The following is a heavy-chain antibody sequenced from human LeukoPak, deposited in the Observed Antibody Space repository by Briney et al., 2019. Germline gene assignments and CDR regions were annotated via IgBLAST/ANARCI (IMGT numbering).Heavy chain of an antibody. D-gene: IGHD2-2*02. CDR1: GGSISSSSYF. J-gene: IGHJ6*02. Sequence: SETLSLTCTVSGGSISSSSYFWGWIRQPPGKGLEWIGSISYSGNTYYNPSLQSRVTISVDTSKNQFSLKLNSVTAADMAVYYCARDAVFGYCSRTSCYTGDRDYYGMDVWGQGTTVTVSS. V-gene: IGHV4-39*02. CDR3: ARDAVFGYCSRTSCYTGDRDYYGMDV. CDR2: ISYSGNT.